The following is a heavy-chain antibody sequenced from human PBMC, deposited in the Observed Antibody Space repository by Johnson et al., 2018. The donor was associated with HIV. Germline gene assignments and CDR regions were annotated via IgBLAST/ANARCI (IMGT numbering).Heavy chain of an antibody. CDR2: SNWSGGST. V-gene: IGHV3-20*04. CDR3: AKDRTPLVKVDAFDI. J-gene: IGHJ3*02. CDR1: GFMFDDYG. Sequence: VQLVESGGGVVRPGGSLRLSCAASGFMFDDYGMSWVRQAPGKGLEWVSGSNWSGGSTDEAESVKGRLTISRDNAKNSLYLQMNSLSSEDTALYYCAKDRTPLVKVDAFDIWGQGTMVTVSS.